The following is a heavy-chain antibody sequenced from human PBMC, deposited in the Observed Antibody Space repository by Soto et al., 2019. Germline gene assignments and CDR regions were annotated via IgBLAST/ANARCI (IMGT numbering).Heavy chain of an antibody. CDR2: LSGSGVST. Sequence: EVQLLESGGGLVQPGGSLRLSCAASGFTFSSYAMTWVRQAPGKGLEWVSALSGSGVSTYYADSVKGRFTISRDNSKNTLYVQMTSLRAEDTAVYYCAKGGGSKDYYDTSGYYLYYYYAMDVWGQGTTVTVSS. D-gene: IGHD3-22*01. CDR1: GFTFSSYA. CDR3: AKGGGSKDYYDTSGYYLYYYYAMDV. V-gene: IGHV3-23*01. J-gene: IGHJ6*02.